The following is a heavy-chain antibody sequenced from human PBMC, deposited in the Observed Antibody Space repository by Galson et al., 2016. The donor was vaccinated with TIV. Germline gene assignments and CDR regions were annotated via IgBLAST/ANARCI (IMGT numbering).Heavy chain of an antibody. V-gene: IGHV4-34*01. CDR1: GGSFRGYY. D-gene: IGHD3-10*01. CDR2: IDDSGST. CDR3: TRGRFESGSYYNNGFDY. J-gene: IGHJ4*02. Sequence: SETLSLTCGVSGGSFRGYYWTWIRLPPGKGLEWIGEIDDSGSTNSIPSLKSRLTLFVDTSRNHFSLQLNSVTAADTAIYYCTRGRFESGSYYNNGFDYWGQGTPVTVSS.